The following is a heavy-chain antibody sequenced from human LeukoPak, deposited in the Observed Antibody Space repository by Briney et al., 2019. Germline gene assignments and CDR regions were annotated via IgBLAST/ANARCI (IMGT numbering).Heavy chain of an antibody. V-gene: IGHV3-23*01. CDR2: ISGSGGST. J-gene: IGHJ4*02. CDR3: AKGRDFWSGSHY. Sequence: GGSLRLSCAASGFTFSSYAMSWVRQAPGKGLEWVSAISGSGGSTYYADSVKGRFTISRDNSKNTPYLQMNSLRAEDTAVYYCAKGRDFWSGSHYWGQGTLVTVSS. CDR1: GFTFSSYA. D-gene: IGHD3-3*01.